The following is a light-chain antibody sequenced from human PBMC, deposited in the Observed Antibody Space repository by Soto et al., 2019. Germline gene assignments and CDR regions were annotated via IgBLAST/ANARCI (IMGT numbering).Light chain of an antibody. CDR1: SSNIGAGYD. J-gene: IGLJ3*02. CDR3: QSLDSSLKRV. Sequence: QPVLTQPPSVSGAPGQRVTISCTGSSSNIGAGYDVYWYQQLPGTAPKLLIYGNNNRPSGVPDLFSGSKSGTSASLAITGHKAEEGAYYYCQSLDSSLKRVFGGGTKLTVL. V-gene: IGLV1-40*01. CDR2: GNN.